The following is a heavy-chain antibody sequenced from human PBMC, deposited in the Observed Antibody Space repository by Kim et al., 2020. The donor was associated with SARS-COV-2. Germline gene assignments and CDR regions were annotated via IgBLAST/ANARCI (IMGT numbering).Heavy chain of an antibody. CDR2: ISYDGSNK. CDR1: GFTFSSYA. V-gene: IGHV3-30*04. CDR3: ARDHSVVGARTLTAVYYFDS. Sequence: GGSLRLSCAASGFTFSSYAMHWVRQAPGKGLEWVAVISYDGSNKYYADSVKGRFTISRDNSKNTLYLQMNSLRAEDTAVYYCARDHSVVGARTLTAVYYFDSWGEGTLVTVSS. D-gene: IGHD1-26*01. J-gene: IGHJ4*02.